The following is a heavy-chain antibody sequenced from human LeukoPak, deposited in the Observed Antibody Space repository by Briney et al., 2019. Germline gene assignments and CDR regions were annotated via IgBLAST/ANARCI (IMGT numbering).Heavy chain of an antibody. CDR1: GFTFSSYA. CDR3: ARPLLKFSSSPFDY. J-gene: IGHJ4*02. D-gene: IGHD6-13*01. CDR2: ISYDGSNK. Sequence: GSLRLSCAASGFTFSSYAMHWVRQAPGKGLEWVAVISYDGSNKYYADSVKGRFTISRDNSKNTLYLQMNSLRAEDTAVYYCARPLLKFSSSPFDYWGQGTLVTVSS. V-gene: IGHV3-30-3*01.